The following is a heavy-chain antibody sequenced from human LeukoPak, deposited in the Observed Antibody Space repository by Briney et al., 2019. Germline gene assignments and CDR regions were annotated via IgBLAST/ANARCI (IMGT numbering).Heavy chain of an antibody. CDR2: ISGSGGST. V-gene: IGHV3-23*01. CDR3: AKESSLLRGPTVIYYFDF. Sequence: PGGSLRLSCAASGFTFSSYAMSWVRQAPGKGLEWVSAISGSGGSTYYADSVKGRFTISRDNSKNTLYLQINSLRAEDTAIYYCAKESSLLRGPTVIYYFDFWGQGTLVTVSS. J-gene: IGHJ4*02. CDR1: GFTFSSYA. D-gene: IGHD3-10*01.